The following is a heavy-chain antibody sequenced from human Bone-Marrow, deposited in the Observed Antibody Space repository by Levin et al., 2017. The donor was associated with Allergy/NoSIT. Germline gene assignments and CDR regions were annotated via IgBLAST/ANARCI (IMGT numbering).Heavy chain of an antibody. CDR2: ISRYSGET. J-gene: IGHJ6*02. Sequence: GGSLRLSCAASGFTFSDHAMSWVRQAPGKGLEWVSGISRYSGETYFADSVKGRFTISRDNSKDTLSLEMNTLRAEDTAVYYCAKDSSMCRGRSCLLMDVWGQGTTVIVSS. V-gene: IGHV3-23*01. CDR1: GFTFSDHA. CDR3: AKDSSMCRGRSCLLMDV. D-gene: IGHD2-2*01.